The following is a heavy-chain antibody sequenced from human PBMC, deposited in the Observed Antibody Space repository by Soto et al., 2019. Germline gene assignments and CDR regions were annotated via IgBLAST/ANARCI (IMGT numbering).Heavy chain of an antibody. Sequence: EVPVVESGGGLVKPGDSLRLSCVVSGLTFSDAWVSWVRQAPGKGLEWLGRIKNRGTTDDPAPVKGRFIISRDDSKNTLYLQMTSLKSEDTAVYYCRWNAVVYHGMLVWGQGTTVTVSS. D-gene: IGHD1-1*01. CDR2: IKNRGTT. J-gene: IGHJ6*02. V-gene: IGHV3-15*01. CDR3: RWNAVVYHGMLV. CDR1: GLTFSDAW.